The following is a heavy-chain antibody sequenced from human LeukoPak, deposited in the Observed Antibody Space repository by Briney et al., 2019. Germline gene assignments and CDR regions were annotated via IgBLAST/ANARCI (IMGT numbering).Heavy chain of an antibody. CDR3: AALGERGFDNWFDP. J-gene: IGHJ5*02. Sequence: GGSLRLSCAASGFTFSSYAMHWVRQAPGKGLEWVAVISYDGSNKYYADSVKGRFTISRDNSKNTLYLQMNSLRAEDTAVYYCAALGERGFDNWFDPWGQGTLVTVSS. CDR2: ISYDGSNK. CDR1: GFTFSSYA. D-gene: IGHD3-10*01. V-gene: IGHV3-30-3*01.